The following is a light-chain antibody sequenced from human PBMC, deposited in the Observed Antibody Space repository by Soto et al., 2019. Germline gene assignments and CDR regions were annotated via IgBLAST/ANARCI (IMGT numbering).Light chain of an antibody. CDR2: DAS. J-gene: IGKJ5*01. CDR3: QQRGTSIT. V-gene: IGKV3-11*01. Sequence: IVLTQSPATLSLWPGETAVLSCRASQTVNTYLSWYQQRPGQAPRLLIYDASKRVPGIPARFSGSGSGTGFTLTISSLEPEDFAVYYCQQRGTSITFGQGTRLDIE. CDR1: QTVNTY.